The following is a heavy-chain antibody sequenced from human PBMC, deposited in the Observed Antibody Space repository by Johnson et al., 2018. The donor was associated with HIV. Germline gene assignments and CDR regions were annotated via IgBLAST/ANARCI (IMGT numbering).Heavy chain of an antibody. CDR2: ISYDGSTK. J-gene: IGHJ3*01. CDR1: GFTFRSSA. Sequence: QVQLVESGGGVVQPGRSLRLSCAASGFTFRSSAMHCVRQAPGTRLEWVAVISYDGSTKYYADSVKGRFTISRDNSKNTLYLQMNSLRAEDTAVYYCAKRGGYCSGGACPHVFDVWGQGTMVTVSS. D-gene: IGHD2-15*01. V-gene: IGHV3-30*18. CDR3: AKRGGYCSGGACPHVFDV.